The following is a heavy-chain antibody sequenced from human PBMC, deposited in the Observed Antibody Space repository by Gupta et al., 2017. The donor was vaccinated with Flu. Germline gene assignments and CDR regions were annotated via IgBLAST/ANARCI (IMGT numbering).Heavy chain of an antibody. CDR2: ITLFNGNT. V-gene: IGHV1-45*02. D-gene: IGHD6-6*01. CDR1: GYTFNYRY. J-gene: IGHJ5*02. Sequence: QMQLVQSGAEVKKTGSSVKVSCKASGYTFNYRYLHWVRQAPGQALEWMGWITLFNGNTNYAQKFQDRVTITWDRSMTTVYMELSSLRSEDTAMYYCASLAARPGDKWFDPWGQGTLVAVSS. CDR3: ASLAARPGDKWFDP.